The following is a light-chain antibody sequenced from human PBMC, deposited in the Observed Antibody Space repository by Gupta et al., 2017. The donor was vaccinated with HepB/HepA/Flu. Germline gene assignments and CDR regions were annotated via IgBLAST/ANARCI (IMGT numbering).Light chain of an antibody. J-gene: IGLJ2*01. CDR2: GNN. CDR1: SLRNYY. CDR3: NSRDSSGNLV. V-gene: IGLV3-19*01. Sequence: SSELTQDPPVSVALGQTVRITCQGDSLRNYYASWFQQKPGQAPKLVLYGNNIRPSGMPDRFSGSNSGNTASLTIAGTQAEDEADYYCNSRDSSGNLVFGGGTRMTVL.